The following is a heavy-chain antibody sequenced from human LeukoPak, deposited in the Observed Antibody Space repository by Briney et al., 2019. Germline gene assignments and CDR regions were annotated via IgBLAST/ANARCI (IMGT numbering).Heavy chain of an antibody. CDR1: GGTFSSYA. D-gene: IGHD3-9*01. V-gene: IGHV1-69*13. CDR3: AKGGEYFDWLAHFDY. J-gene: IGHJ4*02. Sequence: SVKVSCKASGGTFSSYAISWVRQAPGQGLEWMGGIIPIFGTANYAQKFQGRVTITADESTSTAYMELSSLRAEDTAVYYCAKGGEYFDWLAHFDYWGQGTLVTVSS. CDR2: IIPIFGTA.